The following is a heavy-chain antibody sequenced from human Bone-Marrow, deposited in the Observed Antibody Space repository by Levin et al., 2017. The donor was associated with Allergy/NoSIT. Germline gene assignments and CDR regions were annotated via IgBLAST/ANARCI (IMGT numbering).Heavy chain of an antibody. V-gene: IGHV1-69*02. Sequence: SVKVSCKASGGNFNSYPVSWVRQAPGQGVEWMGRIVPIFGITNYAQKFQGRVTITADTSASTVFMEVTSLRSEDTAVYYCAKTSGSSGYSSRLDYFDSWGQGTLVTVSS. D-gene: IGHD4-11*01. J-gene: IGHJ4*02. CDR1: GGNFNSYP. CDR3: AKTSGSSGYSSRLDYFDS. CDR2: IVPIFGIT.